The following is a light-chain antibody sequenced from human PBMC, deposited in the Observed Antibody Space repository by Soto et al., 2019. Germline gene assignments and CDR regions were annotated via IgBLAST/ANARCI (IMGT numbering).Light chain of an antibody. V-gene: IGKV3-20*01. CDR2: GSS. Sequence: ESVLTQSPGTLSLSPGERATLSCRASQSVSSRYLAWYQQKPGHAPRLPIYGSSSRATVIPDSFSCSGSGTDFTLTISRLEPENFAVYYCQHFASTGITFGPGTKVDIK. CDR3: QHFASTGIT. J-gene: IGKJ3*01. CDR1: QSVSSRY.